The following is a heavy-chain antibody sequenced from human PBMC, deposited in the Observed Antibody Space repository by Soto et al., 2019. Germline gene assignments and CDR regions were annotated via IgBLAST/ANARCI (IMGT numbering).Heavy chain of an antibody. D-gene: IGHD2-15*01. V-gene: IGHV6-1*01. CDR3: ARSEEDSDYYYYGLDV. J-gene: IGHJ6*02. Sequence: PSQTLSLTCVISGYSVSSSSVAGNWVRQSPSRGLEWLGRIYYRSRWYSDFAVSVRGRIVINADTSKNQFSLQLNSVTPEDTAVYFCARSEEDSDYYYYGLDVWGQGTTVTVSS. CDR1: GYSVSSSSVA. CDR2: IYYRSRWYS.